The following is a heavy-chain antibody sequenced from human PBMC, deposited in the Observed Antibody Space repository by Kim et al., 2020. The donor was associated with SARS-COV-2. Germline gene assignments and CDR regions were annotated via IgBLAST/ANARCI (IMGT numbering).Heavy chain of an antibody. Sequence: GGSLRLSCAASGFTFDDYAMHWVRQAPGKGLEWVSGISWNSGSIGYADSVKGRFTISRDNAKNSLYLQMNSLRAEDTALYYCAKASYSGSYYGYFDYWGQGTLVTVSS. J-gene: IGHJ4*02. CDR3: AKASYSGSYYGYFDY. CDR1: GFTFDDYA. V-gene: IGHV3-9*01. D-gene: IGHD1-26*01. CDR2: ISWNSGSI.